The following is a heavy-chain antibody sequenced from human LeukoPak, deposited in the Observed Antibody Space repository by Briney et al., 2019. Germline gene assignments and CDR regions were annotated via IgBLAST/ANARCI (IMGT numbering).Heavy chain of an antibody. CDR3: ARRRDYYDSSGYFFWFDP. CDR1: GYTFTSYA. D-gene: IGHD3-22*01. J-gene: IGHJ5*02. V-gene: IGHV7-4-1*02. Sequence: GASVKVSCKASGYTFTSYAMNWVRQAPGQGLEWMGWINTKTGNPTYAQGFTGRFVFSLDTSVSTAYLQISSLKAEDTAVYYCARRRDYYDSSGYFFWFDPWGQGTLVTVSS. CDR2: INTKTGNP.